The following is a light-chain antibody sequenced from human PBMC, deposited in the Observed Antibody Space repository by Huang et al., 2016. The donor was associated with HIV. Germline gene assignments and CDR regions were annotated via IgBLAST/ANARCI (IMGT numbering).Light chain of an antibody. CDR1: QFVGTY. V-gene: IGKV1-39*01. CDR3: QQCYLAPLT. J-gene: IGKJ4*01. Sequence: DIQLTQSPSSLSASVGDRVAITCHTSQFVGTYLNWYQKKPGRAPKLVIHGASSLQGGVPSRFSGSGAGTDFTLTIDGLQPEDFATYYCQQCYLAPLTFGGGTKVEI. CDR2: GAS.